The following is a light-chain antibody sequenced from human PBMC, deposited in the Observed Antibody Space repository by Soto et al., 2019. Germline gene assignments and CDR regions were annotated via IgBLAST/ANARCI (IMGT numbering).Light chain of an antibody. V-gene: IGKV1-8*01. CDR3: QQYYSYPWT. CDR2: AAS. Sequence: AIRMTQSPSSFSASTGDRVTITCRASQGISSYLAWYQQKPGKAPKLLIYAASTLQSGVPSRFSGSGSGTDFTLTISCVQSEDLATYCCQQYYSYPWTFGKGNKVEIK. J-gene: IGKJ1*01. CDR1: QGISSY.